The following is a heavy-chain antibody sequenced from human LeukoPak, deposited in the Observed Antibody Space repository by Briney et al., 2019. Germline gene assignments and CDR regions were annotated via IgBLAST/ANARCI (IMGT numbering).Heavy chain of an antibody. CDR2: INTSGATT. D-gene: IGHD6-19*01. J-gene: IGHJ6*02. Sequence: ASVKVSCKTSGYTFSRHYIHWVRQAPGQGLEWLGIINTSGATTRYGQNFKGRVTATGDTSTSTVYMEMSSLNSEDTAVYYCARGLESSGWYGMDVWGQGTTIIVSS. CDR1: GYTFSRHY. V-gene: IGHV1-46*01. CDR3: ARGLESSGWYGMDV.